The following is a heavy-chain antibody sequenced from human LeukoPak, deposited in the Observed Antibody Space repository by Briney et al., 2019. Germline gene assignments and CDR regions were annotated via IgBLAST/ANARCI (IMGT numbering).Heavy chain of an antibody. J-gene: IGHJ4*02. Sequence: SETPSLTCTVSGGSISSSSYYWGWIRQPPGKGLEWIGSIYYSGSTYYNPSLKSRVTISVDTSKNQFSLKLSSVTAADTAVYYCARHRGYYFDYWGQGTLVTVSS. D-gene: IGHD3-10*01. CDR2: IYYSGST. V-gene: IGHV4-39*01. CDR1: GGSISSSSYY. CDR3: ARHRGYYFDY.